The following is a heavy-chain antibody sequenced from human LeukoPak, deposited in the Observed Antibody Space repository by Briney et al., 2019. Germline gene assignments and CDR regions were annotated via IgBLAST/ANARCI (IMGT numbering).Heavy chain of an antibody. CDR2: INHSGST. J-gene: IGHJ4*02. D-gene: IGHD2/OR15-2a*01. Sequence: GSLRLSCAASGFTFSSYAMSWVRQPPGKGLEWIGEINHSGSTKYNPTLKSRVTISVDTSKNQLSLKLSSVTAADTAVYYCARLLGGYWGQGTLVTVSS. CDR1: GFTFSSYA. V-gene: IGHV4-34*01. CDR3: ARLLGGY.